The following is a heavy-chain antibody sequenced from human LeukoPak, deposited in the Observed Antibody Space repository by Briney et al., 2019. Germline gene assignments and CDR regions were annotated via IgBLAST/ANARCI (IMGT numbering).Heavy chain of an antibody. Sequence: KSGGSLRLSCAASGFTFSDYYMSWIRQAPGKGLEWVSYISSSGSTIYYADSVKGRFTISRDNSRNTLYLQMNSLRAEDTAVYYCAKQYEWIQLGVFDYWGQGTLVTVSS. CDR1: GFTFSDYY. D-gene: IGHD5-18*01. V-gene: IGHV3-11*01. J-gene: IGHJ4*02. CDR2: ISSSGSTI. CDR3: AKQYEWIQLGVFDY.